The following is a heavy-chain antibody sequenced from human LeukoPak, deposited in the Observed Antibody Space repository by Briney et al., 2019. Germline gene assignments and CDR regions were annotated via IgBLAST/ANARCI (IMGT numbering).Heavy chain of an antibody. J-gene: IGHJ5*02. CDR2: IYYSGST. D-gene: IGHD3-22*01. CDR1: GGSISSSSNY. Sequence: PETLSLTCTVSGGSISSSSNYWGWIRQPPGKGLEWIGSIYYSGSTYYNPSLKSRVTISVDTSKNQFSLKLSSVTAADTAVYYCARDYYDSSQFNWFDPWGQGTLVSVSS. CDR3: ARDYYDSSQFNWFDP. V-gene: IGHV4-39*07.